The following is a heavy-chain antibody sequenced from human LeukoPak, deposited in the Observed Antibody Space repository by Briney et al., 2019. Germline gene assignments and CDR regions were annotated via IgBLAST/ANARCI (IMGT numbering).Heavy chain of an antibody. CDR2: IYYSGST. D-gene: IGHD3-10*01. J-gene: IGHJ4*02. V-gene: IGHV4-59*12. CDR1: GGSISSYY. CDR3: ARESDYYGSGTYGD. Sequence: SETLSLTCTVSGGSISSYYWSWIRQPPGKGLEWIGYIYYSGSTNYNPSLKSRVTISVDTSKNQFSLKLSSVTAADTAVYYCARESDYYGSGTYGDWGQGTLVTVSS.